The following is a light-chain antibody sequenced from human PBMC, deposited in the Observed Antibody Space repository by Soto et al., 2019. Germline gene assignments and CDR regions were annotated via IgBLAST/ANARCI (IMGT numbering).Light chain of an antibody. CDR3: QSYDTSLRAYV. CDR1: STNIAAAYH. V-gene: IGLV1-40*01. J-gene: IGLJ1*01. CDR2: GNT. Sequence: QSVLKQPPSVSGAPGQRATIFCPGSSTNIAAAYHVHWYQQLPGTAPRLLIYGNTNRPSGVPGRFSGSKSDTSASLAITGLQAEDEGDYSCQSYDTSLRAYVFGTGTKVTVL.